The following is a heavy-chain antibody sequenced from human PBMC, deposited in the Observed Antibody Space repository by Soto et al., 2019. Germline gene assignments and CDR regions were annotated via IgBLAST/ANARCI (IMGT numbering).Heavy chain of an antibody. CDR2: ISYDGSNK. CDR3: AKGDDSSGYYYY. V-gene: IGHV3-30*18. Sequence: GWSLRLSCASSVFTFSSYGMHWVRQAPGKGLEWVAVISYDGSNKYYADSVKGRFTISRDNSKNTLYLQMNSLRAEDTAVYYCAKGDDSSGYYYYWGQGTLVTVSS. J-gene: IGHJ4*02. D-gene: IGHD3-22*01. CDR1: VFTFSSYG.